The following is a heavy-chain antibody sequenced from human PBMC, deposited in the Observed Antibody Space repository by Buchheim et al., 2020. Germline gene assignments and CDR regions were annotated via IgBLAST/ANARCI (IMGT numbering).Heavy chain of an antibody. CDR3: AKGTLGYCSSTSCPSAYYYYGMDV. CDR2: IRYDGSNK. D-gene: IGHD2-2*01. V-gene: IGHV3-30*02. J-gene: IGHJ6*02. Sequence: QVQLVESGGGVVQPGRSLRLSCAASGFTFSSYGMHWVRQAPGKGLEWVAFIRYDGSNKYYADSVKGRFTISRDNSKNKLYLQMNSLIAEDTAVYYCAKGTLGYCSSTSCPSAYYYYGMDVWGQGTT. CDR1: GFTFSSYG.